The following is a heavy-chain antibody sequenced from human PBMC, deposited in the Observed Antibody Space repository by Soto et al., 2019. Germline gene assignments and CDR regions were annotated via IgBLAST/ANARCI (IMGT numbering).Heavy chain of an antibody. D-gene: IGHD2-15*01. J-gene: IGHJ5*02. CDR1: WLNCSISR. CDR3: ARDPKTSGGQHWAFTYSAS. V-gene: IGHV3-30-3*01. CDR2: ISYDGTNK. Sequence: FLRLSYTAAWLNCSISRRHCVLQSPGKLPEWVSLISYDGTNKFYADSVKGRFTISRDNSKSTLYLQVDSLRPEDEDVYYCARDPKTSGGQHWAFTYSASWGQGTPVTV.